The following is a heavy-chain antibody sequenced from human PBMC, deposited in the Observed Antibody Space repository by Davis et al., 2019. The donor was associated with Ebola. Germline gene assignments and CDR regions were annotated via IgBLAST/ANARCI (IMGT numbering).Heavy chain of an antibody. D-gene: IGHD3-10*01. V-gene: IGHV3-30*03. CDR1: GFTFSSYG. Sequence: PGGSLRLSCAASGFTFSSYGMHWVRQAPGKGLEWVAVISYDGSNKYYADSVKGRFTISRDNSKNSLYLQMNSLRTEDTALYYCAAAGSGSANGGMDVWGQGTTVTVSS. J-gene: IGHJ6*02. CDR2: ISYDGSNK. CDR3: AAAGSGSANGGMDV.